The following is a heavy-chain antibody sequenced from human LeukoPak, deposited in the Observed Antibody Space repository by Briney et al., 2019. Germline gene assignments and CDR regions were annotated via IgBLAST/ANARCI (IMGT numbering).Heavy chain of an antibody. CDR1: GYTFTSYY. CDR3: ARVDRGWSYDY. D-gene: IGHD2-15*01. CDR2: INPSGGST. J-gene: IGHJ4*02. V-gene: IGHV1-46*01. Sequence: ASVKVSCKASGYTFTSYYMHWVRQAPGQGLEWMGIINPSGGSTSYAQKFQGRVTMTRDMSTSTIYMELSSLRSEDTAVYYCARVDRGWSYDYWGQGTLVTVSS.